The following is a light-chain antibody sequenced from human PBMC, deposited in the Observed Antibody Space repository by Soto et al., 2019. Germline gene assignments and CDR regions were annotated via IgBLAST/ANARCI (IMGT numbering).Light chain of an antibody. J-gene: IGKJ1*01. Sequence: DIQMTQSPSTRSSSLGDRVTITWGASQSISSWLAWYPKKPGKAPKLLSYDASSLESGVPSRFSCSGSGTEFTLTISSLQTDDFATYYCQQYNSYSWTFGQGTRWIS. V-gene: IGKV1-5*01. CDR3: QQYNSYSWT. CDR2: DAS. CDR1: QSISSW.